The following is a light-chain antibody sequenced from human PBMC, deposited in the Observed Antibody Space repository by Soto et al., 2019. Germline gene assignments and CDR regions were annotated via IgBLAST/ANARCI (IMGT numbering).Light chain of an antibody. Sequence: QSALTQPPSASGSPGQSVTISCTGTINDVGGYNYVSWYQHYPGEAPTLMIYEVVKRPSGVPDRFSGSKSGNTASLTVSGLQAEDEADYYCCSYAGHPKVLFGGGTKLTVL. J-gene: IGLJ2*01. CDR2: EVV. CDR3: CSYAGHPKVL. V-gene: IGLV2-8*01. CDR1: INDVGGYNY.